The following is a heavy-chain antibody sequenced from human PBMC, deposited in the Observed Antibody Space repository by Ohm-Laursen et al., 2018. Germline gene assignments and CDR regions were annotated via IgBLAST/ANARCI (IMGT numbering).Heavy chain of an antibody. CDR1: GFTFSSYG. Sequence: SLRLSCAASGFTFSSYGMNWVRQAPGKGLEWVAIIWHDGSNKYYADSVKGRFTISRDNSKNTLYLQMNSLRAEDTAVYYCARHKRLDPWGQGTLVTVSS. V-gene: IGHV3-33*01. J-gene: IGHJ5*02. CDR2: IWHDGSNK. CDR3: ARHKRLDP.